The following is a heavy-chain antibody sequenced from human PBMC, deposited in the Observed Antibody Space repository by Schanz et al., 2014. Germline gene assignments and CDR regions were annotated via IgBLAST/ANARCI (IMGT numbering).Heavy chain of an antibody. CDR3: ASGVHVSSLQKGLQF. CDR2: MSYDGSIK. V-gene: IGHV3-30*04. Sequence: QVQLVESGGGVVQPGRSLRLSCAAYGFTLSSYAMHWVRQAPGKGLEWVAAMSYDGSIKYYGDSVKGRFTISRDNAKNSVSLQMRRLRVEDTAVYYCASGVHVSSLQKGLQFWGRGTLVIVSS. CDR1: GFTLSSYA. D-gene: IGHD3-10*01. J-gene: IGHJ1*01.